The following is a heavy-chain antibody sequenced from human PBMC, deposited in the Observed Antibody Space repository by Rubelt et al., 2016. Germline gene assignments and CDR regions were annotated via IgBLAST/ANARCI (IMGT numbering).Heavy chain of an antibody. V-gene: IGHV4-39*02. CDR2: ISSEGNN. D-gene: IGHD3-10*01. J-gene: IGHJ2*01. CDR1: GGSVSSSSYY. CDR3: ARDKWFGEVWGYFDL. Sequence: QLQLQESGPGLVKPSETLSLNCTVSGGSVSSSSYYWGWVRQPPGKGLEWMAGISSEGNNEYYADSVRGRFTISRDNSQNKLCLQLNSLRAEDTAVYYCARDKWFGEVWGYFDLWGRGTLVTVSS.